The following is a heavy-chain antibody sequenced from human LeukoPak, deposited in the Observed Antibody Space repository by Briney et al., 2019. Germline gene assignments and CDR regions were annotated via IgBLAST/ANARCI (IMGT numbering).Heavy chain of an antibody. V-gene: IGHV4-34*01. J-gene: IGHJ4*02. D-gene: IGHD6-19*01. Sequence: SETLSLTCAVYGGSFSGYYWSWIRQPPGEGLEWIGKINHCGSTNYNPSLKSRVTISVDTSKNQFSLKLSSVTAADTAVYYCARAPLGWYYFDYWGQGTLVTVSS. CDR1: GGSFSGYY. CDR3: ARAPLGWYYFDY. CDR2: INHCGST.